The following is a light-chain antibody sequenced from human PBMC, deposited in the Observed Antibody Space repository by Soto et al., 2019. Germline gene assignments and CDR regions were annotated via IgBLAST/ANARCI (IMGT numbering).Light chain of an antibody. J-gene: IGKJ4*01. V-gene: IGKV3-20*01. CDR2: GAS. Sequence: EIVLTQSPGTLSLSPGETATLSCRASQTVNNNYLAWYQQIPGQAPRLLISGASGRATGTPDRFSGSASGTDFTLTISGLEPEDFAVYSCQHYDSSPTFGGGTKVDIK. CDR3: QHYDSSPT. CDR1: QTVNNNY.